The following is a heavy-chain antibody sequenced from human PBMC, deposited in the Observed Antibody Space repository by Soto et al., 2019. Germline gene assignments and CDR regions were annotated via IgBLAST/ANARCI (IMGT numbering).Heavy chain of an antibody. J-gene: IGHJ4*02. CDR1: GFTFSSHW. D-gene: IGHD2-2*01. CDR2: ISGDGRTT. V-gene: IGHV3-74*01. Sequence: GALSLSCAASGFTFSSHWMNWVRQAPGKGLVWVSRISGDGRTTSHADSVKGRFTISRDNAKNTLYLQMNSLRVEDTAVYYCARGVPNCSSSSCYFDFWGQGILVTVSS. CDR3: ARGVPNCSSSSCYFDF.